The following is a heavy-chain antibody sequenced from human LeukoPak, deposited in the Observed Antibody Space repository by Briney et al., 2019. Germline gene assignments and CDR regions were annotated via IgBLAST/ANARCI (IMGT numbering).Heavy chain of an antibody. CDR3: ARDFRGFVLDY. CDR2: IYYSGRT. J-gene: IGHJ4*02. CDR1: GGSISSYY. Sequence: SETLSLTXTVSGGSISSYYWSWIRQPPGKGLEWIGYIYYSGRTNYNPSLKSRVTISVDTSKDQFSLKLSSVTAADTAVYYCARDFRGFVLDYWGQGTLVTVSS. V-gene: IGHV4-59*01. D-gene: IGHD3-3*01.